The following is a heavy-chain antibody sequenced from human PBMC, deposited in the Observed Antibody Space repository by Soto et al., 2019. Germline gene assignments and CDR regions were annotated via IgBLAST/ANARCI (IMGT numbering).Heavy chain of an antibody. Sequence: SETLPLTCAVSGNSISSDYYWGWIRQPPGKGLEWIGSIYHSGSTYYNPSIKSRVTISVDTSKNRFSLKMSSVTAADTAVYYFARVRKLWELDYWGQGTLVT. D-gene: IGHD3-10*01. CDR3: ARVRKLWELDY. CDR2: IYHSGST. V-gene: IGHV4-38-2*01. J-gene: IGHJ4*02. CDR1: GNSISSDYY.